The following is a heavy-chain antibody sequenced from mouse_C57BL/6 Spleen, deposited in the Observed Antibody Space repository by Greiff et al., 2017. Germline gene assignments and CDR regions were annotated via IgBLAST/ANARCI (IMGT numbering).Heavy chain of an antibody. Sequence: QVQLQQPGAELVKPGASVKLSCKASGYTFTSYWMHWVKQRPGQGLEWIGMIHPNSGSTNDNEKFKSKATLTVDKSSSTAYMQLSSLTSEDSAVYYCARITTVVEAYWGQGTLVTVSA. V-gene: IGHV1-64*01. CDR1: GYTFTSYW. CDR3: ARITTVVEAY. D-gene: IGHD1-1*01. J-gene: IGHJ3*01. CDR2: IHPNSGST.